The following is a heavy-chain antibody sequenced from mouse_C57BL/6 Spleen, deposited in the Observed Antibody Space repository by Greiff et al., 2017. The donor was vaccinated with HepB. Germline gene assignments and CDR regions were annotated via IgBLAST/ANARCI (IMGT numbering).Heavy chain of an antibody. V-gene: IGHV1-69*01. CDR2: IDPSDSYT. CDR3: AYGSSWYFAV. D-gene: IGHD1-1*01. Sequence: QVQLQQPGAELVMPGASVKLSCKASGYTFTSYWMHWVKQRPGQGLEWIGEIDPSDSYTNYNQKFKGKSTLTVDKSSSTAYMQLSSLTSEDSAVYYYAYGSSWYFAVWGTGTTVTVSS. J-gene: IGHJ1*03. CDR1: GYTFTSYW.